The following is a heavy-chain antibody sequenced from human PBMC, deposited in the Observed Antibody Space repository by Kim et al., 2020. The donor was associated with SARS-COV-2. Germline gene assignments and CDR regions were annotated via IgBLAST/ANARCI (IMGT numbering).Heavy chain of an antibody. D-gene: IGHD6-19*01. CDR2: IYPDGSNK. V-gene: IGHV3-74*01. CDR3: ATWGQSTTGWYHY. Sequence: GGSLRLSCVASGFTFSNYWMYWVRQAPGKGLEWIAGIYPDGSNKRYADAVEGRFIVSRDDVKSTLYLHMNRLGDEDTAIYFCATWGQSTTGWYHYWGEGTLVSVSS. J-gene: IGHJ4*02. CDR1: GFTFSNYW.